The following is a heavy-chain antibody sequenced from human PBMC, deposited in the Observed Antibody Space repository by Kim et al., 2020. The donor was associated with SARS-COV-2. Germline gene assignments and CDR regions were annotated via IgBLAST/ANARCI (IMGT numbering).Heavy chain of an antibody. CDR3: TKSLYLYASGTYPFDY. J-gene: IGHJ4*02. D-gene: IGHD3-10*01. V-gene: IGHV3-23*01. CDR1: GFDFYKYA. CDR2: ISGNGRTT. Sequence: GGSLRLSCAASGFDFYKYAMNWVRQPPGKGLEWVSSISGNGRTTYYAHSMKGRFTISRDNSRNTLSVHMTGLRAEDTAIYYCTKSLYLYASGTYPFDYWGQGILVAVSS.